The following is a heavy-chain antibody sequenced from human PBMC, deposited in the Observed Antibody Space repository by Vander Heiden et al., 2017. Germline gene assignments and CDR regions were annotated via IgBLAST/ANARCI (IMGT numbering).Heavy chain of an antibody. Sequence: QVQLVESGGGVVQPGRSLRLSCAASGFTFGSYGMHWVRQAPGKGLEWVAVIWYDGSNKYYADSVKGRFTISRDNSKNTLYLQMNSLRAEDTAVYYCARALQMAVAAPLGYWGQGTLVTVSS. J-gene: IGHJ4*02. CDR3: ARALQMAVAAPLGY. CDR1: GFTFGSYG. D-gene: IGHD6-19*01. V-gene: IGHV3-33*01. CDR2: IWYDGSNK.